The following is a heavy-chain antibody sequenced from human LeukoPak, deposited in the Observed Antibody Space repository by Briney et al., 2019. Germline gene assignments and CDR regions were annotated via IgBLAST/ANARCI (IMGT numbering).Heavy chain of an antibody. CDR3: AKTGLRYCSSTSCAQYFQH. Sequence: GGSLRLSCAASGFTFSSYGMHWVRQAPGKGLEWVAFIRYDGSNKYYADSVKGRFTISRDNSKNTLYLQMNSQRAEDTAVYYCAKTGLRYCSSTSCAQYFQHWGQGTLVTVSS. D-gene: IGHD2-2*01. J-gene: IGHJ1*01. V-gene: IGHV3-30*02. CDR1: GFTFSSYG. CDR2: IRYDGSNK.